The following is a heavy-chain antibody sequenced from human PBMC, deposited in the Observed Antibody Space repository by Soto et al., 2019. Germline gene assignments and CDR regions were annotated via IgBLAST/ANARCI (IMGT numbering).Heavy chain of an antibody. Sequence: QVQLVQSGPEVKKPGASVRVSCMTSGYAFTSYGVNWVRQVPGQGLEWMGWIAPHSGRTTYLPKFQGRVTITADPSTITAYMELTRLSSDDTGIYFCARAATGSYHSAYWGQGTVVTVSA. CDR1: GYAFTSYG. CDR3: ARAATGSYHSAY. J-gene: IGHJ4*02. CDR2: IAPHSGRT. V-gene: IGHV1-18*04. D-gene: IGHD3-10*01.